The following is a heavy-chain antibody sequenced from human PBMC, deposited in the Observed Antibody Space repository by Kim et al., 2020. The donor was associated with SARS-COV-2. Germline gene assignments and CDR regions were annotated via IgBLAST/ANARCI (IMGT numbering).Heavy chain of an antibody. Sequence: VKGRFTISSDNAKHSLYLQMTSLRAEDTALYYCARAPRPEYSSGWINWFDSWGQGTLVTVSS. CDR3: ARAPRPEYSSGWINWFDS. J-gene: IGHJ5*01. V-gene: IGHV3-20*03. D-gene: IGHD6-19*01.